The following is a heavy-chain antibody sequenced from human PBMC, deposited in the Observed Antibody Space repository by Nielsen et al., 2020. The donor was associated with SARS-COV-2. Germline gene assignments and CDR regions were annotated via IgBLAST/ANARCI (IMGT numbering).Heavy chain of an antibody. J-gene: IGHJ3*02. D-gene: IGHD3-22*01. CDR1: GYSFTSYW. CDR3: ASLYDSSGYYSHAFDI. V-gene: IGHV5-51*01. Sequence: GESLKISCKGSGYSFTSYWIGWVRQMPGKGLEWMGIIYPGDSDTRYSPSFQGQVTISADKSISTAYLQWSSLKASDTAMYYCASLYDSSGYYSHAFDIWGQGTMVTVSS. CDR2: IYPGDSDT.